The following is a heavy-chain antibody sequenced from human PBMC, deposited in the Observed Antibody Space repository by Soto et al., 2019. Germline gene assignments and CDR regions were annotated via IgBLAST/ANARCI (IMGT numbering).Heavy chain of an antibody. D-gene: IGHD3-22*01. CDR1: GFTFSSYG. CDR2: IWYDGSNK. J-gene: IGHJ6*02. Sequence: GGSLRLSCAASGFTFSSYGMHWVRQAPGKGRGWVAVIWYDGSNKYYADSVKGRFTISRDNSKNTLYLQMNSLRAEDTAVYYCASDWFGGYYDSSGYSYYYYGMDVWGQGTTVTVSS. CDR3: ASDWFGGYYDSSGYSYYYYGMDV. V-gene: IGHV3-33*01.